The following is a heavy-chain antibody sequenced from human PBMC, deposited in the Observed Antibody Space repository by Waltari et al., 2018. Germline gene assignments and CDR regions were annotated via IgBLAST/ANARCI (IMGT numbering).Heavy chain of an antibody. CDR2: IYHSGST. D-gene: IGHD4-17*01. CDR3: ARQGDYGSNWYFDL. CDR1: GYSISSGYY. J-gene: IGHJ2*01. V-gene: IGHV4-38-2*01. Sequence: QVQLQESGPGLVKPSETLSLTCAVSGYSISSGYYWGWIRQPPGKGLEWIGSIYHSGSTYYNPSLKSRVTISVDTSKNQFSLKLSSVTAADMAVYYCARQGDYGSNWYFDLWGRGTLVTVSS.